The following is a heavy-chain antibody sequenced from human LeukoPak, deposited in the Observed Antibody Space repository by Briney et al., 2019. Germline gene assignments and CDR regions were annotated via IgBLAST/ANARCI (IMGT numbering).Heavy chain of an antibody. Sequence: GLEWMGWISSYNGNTNYAQKLQGRVTMTTDTSTSTAYMELRSLRSDDTAVYYCARDSGIDYWGQGTLVTVSS. CDR2: ISSYNGNT. CDR3: ARDSGIDY. V-gene: IGHV1-18*01. D-gene: IGHD1-26*01. J-gene: IGHJ4*02.